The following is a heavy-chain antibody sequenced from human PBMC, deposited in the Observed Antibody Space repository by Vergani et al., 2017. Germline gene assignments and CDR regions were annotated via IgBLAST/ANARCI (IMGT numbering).Heavy chain of an antibody. J-gene: IGHJ1*01. D-gene: IGHD3-22*01. V-gene: IGHV4-38-2*02. CDR1: GYSISSGYY. Sequence: QVQLQESGPGLVKPSETLSLTCTVSGYSISSGYYWGWIRQPPGKGLEWIGSIYHSGSTYYNPSLKSRVTISVDTSKNQFSLKLSSVTAADPAVYYCARATTGITMIVVETGFQHWGQGTLVTVSS. CDR3: ARATTGITMIVVETGFQH. CDR2: IYHSGST.